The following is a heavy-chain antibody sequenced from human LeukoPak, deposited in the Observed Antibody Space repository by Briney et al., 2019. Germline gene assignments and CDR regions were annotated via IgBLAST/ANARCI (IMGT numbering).Heavy chain of an antibody. CDR1: GFTVSSNY. CDR2: IQYDGSNK. J-gene: IGHJ4*02. V-gene: IGHV3-30*02. D-gene: IGHD6-19*01. CDR3: AKDVVGQQWLENY. Sequence: GGSLRLSCAASGFTVSSNYMSWVRQAPGKGLEWVAFIQYDGSNKLYGDSVKGRFTISRDNSKNTLYLQMYSLRPEDTAVYYCAKDVVGQQWLENYWGQGTLVTVSS.